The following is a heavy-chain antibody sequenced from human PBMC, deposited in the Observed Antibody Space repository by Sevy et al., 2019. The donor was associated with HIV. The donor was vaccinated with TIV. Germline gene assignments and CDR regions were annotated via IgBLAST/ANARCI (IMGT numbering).Heavy chain of an antibody. J-gene: IGHJ6*02. D-gene: IGHD2-2*01. CDR2: IKKDGSEK. CDR3: ARDCSSTSCLWGLDV. CDR1: GFTFSTYW. V-gene: IGHV3-7*03. Sequence: GGSLRLSCAASGFTFSTYWMSWVRQAPGKGLEWVAKIKKDGSEKYYVDSVKGRFTISRDNAKNSLHLQMKSLRAEDTAVYYCARDCSSTSCLWGLDVWGQGTTVTVSS.